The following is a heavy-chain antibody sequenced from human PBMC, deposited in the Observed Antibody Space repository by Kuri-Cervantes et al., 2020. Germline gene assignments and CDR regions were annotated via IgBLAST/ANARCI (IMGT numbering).Heavy chain of an antibody. CDR3: ARDRQAVYMDV. D-gene: IGHD6-25*01. CDR1: GFTFRSHG. CDR2: IWYDGSNK. Sequence: GGSLRLSCAASGFTFRSHGMYWVRQAPGKGLEWVAIIWYDGSNKYYADSVKGRFTISRDNSKNTLYLQMNSLRAEDTAVYYCARDRQAVYMDVWGKGTTVTVSS. V-gene: IGHV3-33*07. J-gene: IGHJ6*03.